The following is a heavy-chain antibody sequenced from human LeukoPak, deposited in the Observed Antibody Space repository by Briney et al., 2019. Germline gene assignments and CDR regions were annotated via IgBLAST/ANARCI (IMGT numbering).Heavy chain of an antibody. CDR2: IYHGGTT. J-gene: IGHJ4*02. Sequence: SETLSLTCTVSGGPVSSSYYYWGWIRQPPGKGLEWIGSIYHGGTTFYNPSLKSRVTISVDTSRNQFSLKLSSVTAADTAVYYCTRRAFGSSYRDFWGQGTLVTVSS. D-gene: IGHD6-6*01. CDR3: TRRAFGSSYRDF. CDR1: GGPVSSSYYY. V-gene: IGHV4-39*01.